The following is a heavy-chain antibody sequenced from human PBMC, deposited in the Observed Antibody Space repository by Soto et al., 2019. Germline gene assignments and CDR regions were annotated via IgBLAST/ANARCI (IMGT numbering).Heavy chain of an antibody. CDR3: LRAGGYSGNDYVYYYGMDV. V-gene: IGHV3-33*01. J-gene: IGHJ6*02. CDR2: VWYDGGNK. D-gene: IGHD5-12*01. Sequence: GGSLRLSCAASGFTFSSYGMHWVRQAPGKGLEWVALVWYDGGNKYYADSVKGRFTISRDNSKNTLYLQMNSLRDEDTAVYYCLRAGGYSGNDYVYYYGMDVWGQGTTVTVSS. CDR1: GFTFSSYG.